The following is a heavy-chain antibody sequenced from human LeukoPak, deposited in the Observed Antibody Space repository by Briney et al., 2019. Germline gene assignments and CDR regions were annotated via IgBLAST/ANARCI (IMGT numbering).Heavy chain of an antibody. J-gene: IGHJ5*02. Sequence: SETLSLTCAVYGGSFSGYYWSWIRQPPGKGLEWIGEINHSGSTNYNLSLKSRVTISVDTSKNQFSLKLSSVTAADTAVYYCAGGYYGSGSYYNVEWFDPWGQGTLVTVSS. V-gene: IGHV4-34*01. D-gene: IGHD3-10*01. CDR3: AGGYYGSGSYYNVEWFDP. CDR1: GGSFSGYY. CDR2: INHSGST.